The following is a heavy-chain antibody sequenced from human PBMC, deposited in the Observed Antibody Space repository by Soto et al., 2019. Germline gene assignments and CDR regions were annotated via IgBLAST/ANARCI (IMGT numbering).Heavy chain of an antibody. CDR2: FVPLFGTT. Sequence: QLVQSGSEVKKPGSSVKVSCQASGGTFSGYVVTWVRQAPGQGLEWMGEFVPLFGTTNYAQRFSGRITITAEESTSTAYMALRTLSSDDTAVYYCATHGLGVSSPPYFDNWGQGTLVTVSS. CDR1: GGTFSGYV. V-gene: IGHV1-69*01. J-gene: IGHJ4*02. CDR3: ATHGLGVSSPPYFDN. D-gene: IGHD3-16*01.